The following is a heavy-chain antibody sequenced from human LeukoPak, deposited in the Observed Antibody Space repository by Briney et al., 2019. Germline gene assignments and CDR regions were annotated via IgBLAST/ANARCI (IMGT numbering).Heavy chain of an antibody. Sequence: ASVKVSCXASGYTFTNYYIHWVRQARGQGLEWMAIINPSGGSTSYAQKFQGRVTMTRDTSTSTVYMELSSLRSEDTAVYYCARVQLDSSSSALDYWGQGTLVTVSS. D-gene: IGHD6-6*01. CDR2: INPSGGST. J-gene: IGHJ4*02. V-gene: IGHV1-46*01. CDR3: ARVQLDSSSSALDY. CDR1: GYTFTNYY.